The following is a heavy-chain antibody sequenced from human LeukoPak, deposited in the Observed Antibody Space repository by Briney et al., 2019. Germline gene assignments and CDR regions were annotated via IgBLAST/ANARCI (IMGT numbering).Heavy chain of an antibody. V-gene: IGHV3-15*01. D-gene: IGHD2-15*01. CDR1: GFTFSNAW. Sequence: AGSLRLSCAASGFTFSNAWMSWVRQPPGKGQEWVGRIKSKTDGGTTDYAVPVKGRFTISRDDSKNTLYLQMNRLKTEDTAVYYCTTREYCSGGSCYYPFDYWGQGTLVTVSS. CDR3: TTREYCSGGSCYYPFDY. CDR2: IKSKTDGGTT. J-gene: IGHJ4*02.